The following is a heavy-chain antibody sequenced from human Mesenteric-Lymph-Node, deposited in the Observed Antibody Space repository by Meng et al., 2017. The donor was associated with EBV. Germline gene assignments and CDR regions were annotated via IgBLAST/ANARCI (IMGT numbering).Heavy chain of an antibody. CDR1: GNSLSSANW. CDR2: IYYTGST. V-gene: IGHV4-4*02. Sequence: QVQLQESGPGLVKPSXXLSLTCDVSGNSLSSANWWSWIRQPPGKGLEWIGEIYYTGSTNYNSSLKSRVTISLDKSENQLFLKLTSMTAADTAVYYCARRWFSVGTYFDYWGQGILVTVSS. J-gene: IGHJ4*02. CDR3: ARRWFSVGTYFDY. D-gene: IGHD4-23*01.